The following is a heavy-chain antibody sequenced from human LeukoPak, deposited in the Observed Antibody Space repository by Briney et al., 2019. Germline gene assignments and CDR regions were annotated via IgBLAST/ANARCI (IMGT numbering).Heavy chain of an antibody. Sequence: SVKASCKASGGTFSSYAISWVRQAPGQGLEWMGGIMPIFGTANYAQKFQGRVTITTDESTSTAYMELSSLRSEDTAVYYCARGGGITGTHDAFDIWGQGTMVTVSS. CDR1: GGTFSSYA. J-gene: IGHJ3*02. D-gene: IGHD1-20*01. CDR3: ARGGGITGTHDAFDI. CDR2: IMPIFGTA. V-gene: IGHV1-69*05.